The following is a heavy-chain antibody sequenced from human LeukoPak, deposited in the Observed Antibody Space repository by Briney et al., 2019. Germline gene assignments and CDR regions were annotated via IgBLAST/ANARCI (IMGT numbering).Heavy chain of an antibody. CDR3: SRQAPGLRSAYHYYYMDV. D-gene: IGHD4-17*01. CDR2: TYYSGDT. V-gene: IGHV4-39*01. J-gene: IGHJ6*03. CDR1: GVTFLSSRHY. Sequence: SETLSLTCTVSGVTFLSSRHYWAWIRQPPGKGLEWIATTYYSGDTYSNSPLKSRVAVSVDFSKNQFSLSLTSVTATDAATYFCSRQAPGLRSAYHYYYMDVWGKGTTVLVSS.